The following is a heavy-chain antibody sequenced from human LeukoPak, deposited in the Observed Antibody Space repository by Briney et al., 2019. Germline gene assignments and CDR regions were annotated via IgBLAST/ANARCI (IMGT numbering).Heavy chain of an antibody. D-gene: IGHD2-8*01. CDR1: GYSISSGYY. J-gene: IGHJ6*03. CDR2: IYHSGST. CDR3: ARTTSNGYYYYMDV. Sequence: SETLSLTCAVSGYSISSGYYWGWIRQPPGKGLEWIGSIYHSGSTYYNPSLKSRVTISVDTSKHQYSLKLSSVTAADTAVYYCARTTSNGYYYYMDVWGKGTTVTVSS. V-gene: IGHV4-38-2*01.